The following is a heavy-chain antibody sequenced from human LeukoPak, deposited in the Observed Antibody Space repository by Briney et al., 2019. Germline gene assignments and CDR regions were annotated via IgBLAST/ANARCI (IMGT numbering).Heavy chain of an antibody. J-gene: IGHJ4*02. CDR1: GFTFSSYS. Sequence: GGSLRLSCAASGFTFSSYSMNWVRQAPGKGLEWVSYISSSGSTIYYADSVKGRFTISGDNAKNSLYLQMNSLRAEDTAVYYCASDEAAAGTSPDFDYWGQGTLVTVSS. V-gene: IGHV3-48*04. CDR3: ASDEAAAGTSPDFDY. CDR2: ISSSGSTI. D-gene: IGHD6-13*01.